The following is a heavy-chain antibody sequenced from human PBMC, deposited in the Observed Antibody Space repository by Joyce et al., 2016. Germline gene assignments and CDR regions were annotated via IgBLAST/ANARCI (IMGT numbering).Heavy chain of an antibody. CDR1: GFMFKNYW. CDR3: VRRILLYDSWFDP. J-gene: IGHJ5*02. V-gene: IGHV3-7*03. D-gene: IGHD2-15*01. Sequence: EMQLVESGGGLVQPGGSLRLACAASGFMFKNYWMSWVRQVPGEGLEGVANIKEDGSGKYYVDSVRGRFTSSKDNAKNSVFLQMDSLRGEDTALYYCVRRILLYDSWFDPWGQGTLVTVSP. CDR2: IKEDGSGK.